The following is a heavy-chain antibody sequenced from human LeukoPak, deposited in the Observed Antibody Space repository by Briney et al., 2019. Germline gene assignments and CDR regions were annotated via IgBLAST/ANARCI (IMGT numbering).Heavy chain of an antibody. CDR3: ARGPGYFDL. CDR1: GDSVSSYNVA. J-gene: IGHJ2*01. Sequence: SQTLSLTCAISGDSVSSYNVAWHWIRQSPSRGLEWLGRTYYRSKWFGDYAVSVKSRITINADKSKNQFSLQLNSVTPEDTAVYYCARGPGYFDLWGRGTLVTVSS. CDR2: TYYRSKWFG. V-gene: IGHV6-1*01.